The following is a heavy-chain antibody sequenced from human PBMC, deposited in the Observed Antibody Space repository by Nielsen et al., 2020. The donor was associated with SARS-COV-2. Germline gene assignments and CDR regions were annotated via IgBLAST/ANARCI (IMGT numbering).Heavy chain of an antibody. J-gene: IGHJ6*02. CDR3: ARGYLAAPYYYGIDV. CDR2: IYSGGSFS. Sequence: GESLKISCAASGFTFSTYAMSWVRQAPGKGLEWVSVIYSGGSFSYHADSLKGRFTISRDNGGNTLYLQMNSLRVEDTALYYCARGYLAAPYYYGIDVWGQGTKVTVSS. D-gene: IGHD6-13*01. CDR1: GFTFSTYA. V-gene: IGHV3-23*03.